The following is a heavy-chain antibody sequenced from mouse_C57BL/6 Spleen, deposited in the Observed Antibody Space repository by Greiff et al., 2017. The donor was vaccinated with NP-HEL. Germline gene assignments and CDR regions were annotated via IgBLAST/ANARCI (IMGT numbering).Heavy chain of an antibody. V-gene: IGHV5-9-1*02. J-gene: IGHJ1*03. Sequence: EVNVVESGEGLVKPGGSLKLSCAASGFTFSSYAMSWVRQTPEKRLEWVAYISSGGDYIYYADTVKGRFTISRDNARNTLYLQMSSLKSEDTAMYYCTRDLWLRGGYFDVWGTGTTVTVSS. CDR1: GFTFSSYA. D-gene: IGHD2-2*01. CDR3: TRDLWLRGGYFDV. CDR2: ISSGGDYI.